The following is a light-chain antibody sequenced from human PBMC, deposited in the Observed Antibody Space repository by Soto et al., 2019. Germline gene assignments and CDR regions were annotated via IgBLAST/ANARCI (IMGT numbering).Light chain of an antibody. V-gene: IGLV1-44*01. CDR2: SND. J-gene: IGLJ3*02. CDR3: AAWDDSLNGWV. CDR1: SSNIGSDT. Sequence: QSVLTQPPSASGTPGQRVTISCSGSSSNIGSDTVNWYRQLPGTAPKLLIYSNDQRPSGVPDRFSGSKSGTSASLAIRGLQSEDEADYYCAAWDDSLNGWVFGGGTQLTVL.